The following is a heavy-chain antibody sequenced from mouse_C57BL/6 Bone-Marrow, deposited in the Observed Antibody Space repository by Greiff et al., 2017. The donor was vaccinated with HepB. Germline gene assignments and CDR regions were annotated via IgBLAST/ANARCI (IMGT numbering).Heavy chain of an antibody. V-gene: IGHV1-64*01. J-gene: IGHJ3*01. CDR3: ASENYGSSYGAWFAY. CDR1: GYTFTSYW. D-gene: IGHD1-1*01. Sequence: VKLQQPGAELVKPGASVKLSCKASGYTFTSYWMHWVKQRPGQGLEWIGMIHPNSGSTNYNEKFKSKATLTVDKSSSTAYMQLSSLTSEDSAVYYCASENYGSSYGAWFAYWGQGTLVTVSA. CDR2: IHPNSGST.